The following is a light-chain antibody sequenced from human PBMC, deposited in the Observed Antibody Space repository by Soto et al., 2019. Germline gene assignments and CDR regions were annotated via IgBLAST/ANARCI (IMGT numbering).Light chain of an antibody. CDR1: QSVSSY. CDR3: QQRSNWL. V-gene: IGKV3-11*01. Sequence: EIVLTQSPATLSLSPGERATLSCRASQSVSSYLAWYQQKPDQAPRLLIYDASNRATGIPARFSGSGSGTDFTLTISSLEPEDFAVYYCQQRSNWLFGQGTKLEIK. CDR2: DAS. J-gene: IGKJ2*01.